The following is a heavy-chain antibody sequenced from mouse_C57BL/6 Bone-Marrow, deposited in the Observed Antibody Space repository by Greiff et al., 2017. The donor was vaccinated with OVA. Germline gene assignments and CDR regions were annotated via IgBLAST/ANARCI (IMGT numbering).Heavy chain of an antibody. J-gene: IGHJ4*01. CDR2: ISSGGSYT. CDR1: GFTFSSYG. V-gene: IGHV5-6*01. CDR3: ARLHCAIDY. Sequence: EVHLVEPGGDLVKPGGSLKLSCAASGFTFSSYGMSWVRQTPDKRLEWVATISSGGSYTYYPDSVKGRFTIARDNAKNTLYLQMSSLKSEDTAMYYGARLHCAIDYWGQGTSVTVSS.